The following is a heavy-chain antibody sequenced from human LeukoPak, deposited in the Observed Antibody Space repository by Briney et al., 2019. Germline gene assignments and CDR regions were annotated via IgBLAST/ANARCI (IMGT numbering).Heavy chain of an antibody. Sequence: GSSAKVSCKASGGTFSSYAISWVRQAPGQGLEWMGGIIPIFGTANYAQKFQGRVTITTDESTSTAYMELSSLRSEDTAVYYCIRSIAVAGNFGYWGQGTLVTVSS. CDR2: IIPIFGTA. V-gene: IGHV1-69*05. D-gene: IGHD6-19*01. CDR3: IRSIAVAGNFGY. CDR1: GGTFSSYA. J-gene: IGHJ4*02.